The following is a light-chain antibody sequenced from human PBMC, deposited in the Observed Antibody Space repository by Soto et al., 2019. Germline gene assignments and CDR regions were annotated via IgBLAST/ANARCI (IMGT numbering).Light chain of an antibody. CDR2: DVN. CDR1: SSDVGGHNF. V-gene: IGLV2-11*01. CDR3: CSYAGSNTVI. Sequence: QSALTQPRSVSGSPGQSVTISCTGTSSDVGGHNFVSWYQQHPGIAPKLMIYDVNKRPSGVPDRFSGSKSGNTASLTISGLQAEDEADYYGCSYAGSNTVIFGGGTKLTVL. J-gene: IGLJ2*01.